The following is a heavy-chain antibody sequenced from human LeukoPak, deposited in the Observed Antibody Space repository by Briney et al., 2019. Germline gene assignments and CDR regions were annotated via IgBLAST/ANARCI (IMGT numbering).Heavy chain of an antibody. J-gene: IGHJ4*02. CDR1: GFTLSSYC. CDR2: IRYDGSNK. Sequence: GGALRLSFAAAGFTLSSYCMHWGRQAPGKGLGGVGFIRYDGSNKYCADSVKGRFTISRDNSKNTLYLQMNSLRAEDTAVYYCAKDNYYDSTLLYFFDYWGQGTLVTVSS. CDR3: AKDNYYDSTLLYFFDY. D-gene: IGHD3-22*01. V-gene: IGHV3-30*02.